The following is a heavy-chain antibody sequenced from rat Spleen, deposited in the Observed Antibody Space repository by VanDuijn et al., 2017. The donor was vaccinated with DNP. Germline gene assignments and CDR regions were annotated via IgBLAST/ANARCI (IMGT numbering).Heavy chain of an antibody. V-gene: IGHV5-46*01. CDR3: ARHRTIMPYYYSMDA. J-gene: IGHJ4*01. CDR1: GFTFSSSP. Sequence: EVQLVESGGGLVQPGRSMKLSCAASGFTFSSSPMAWVRQAPTKGLEWVASISTNGSSTFCRDSVKGRFTISRDNAQSTLYLQMDSLRSEDTATYYCARHRTIMPYYYSMDAWGQGASVTVSS. CDR2: ISTNGSST. D-gene: IGHD1-12*01.